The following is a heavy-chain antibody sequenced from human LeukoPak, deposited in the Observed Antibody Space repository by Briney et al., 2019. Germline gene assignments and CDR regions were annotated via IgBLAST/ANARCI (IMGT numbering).Heavy chain of an antibody. J-gene: IGHJ4*02. CDR1: GFTFSSYA. Sequence: GGSLRLSCAASGFTFSSYAMSWVRQAPGKGLEWVGRIKSKTDGGTTDYAAPVKGRFTISRDDSKNTLYLQMNSLKTEDTAVYYCTTVPDFWSGLVYWGQGTLVTVSS. D-gene: IGHD3-3*01. CDR2: IKSKTDGGTT. V-gene: IGHV3-15*01. CDR3: TTVPDFWSGLVY.